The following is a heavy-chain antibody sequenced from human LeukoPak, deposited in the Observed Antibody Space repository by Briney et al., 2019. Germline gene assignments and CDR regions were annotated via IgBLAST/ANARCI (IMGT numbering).Heavy chain of an antibody. CDR2: ISSSSSYI. J-gene: IGHJ4*02. CDR3: AREPHGGGYSGTPDY. D-gene: IGHD4-23*01. V-gene: IGHV3-21*01. Sequence: PGGSLRLSCAASGFTFSSYSMNWVRQAPGKGLEWVSSISSSSSYIYYADSVKGRFTISRDNAKNSLYLQMNSLRAEDTAVYYCAREPHGGGYSGTPDYWGQGTLVTVSS. CDR1: GFTFSSYS.